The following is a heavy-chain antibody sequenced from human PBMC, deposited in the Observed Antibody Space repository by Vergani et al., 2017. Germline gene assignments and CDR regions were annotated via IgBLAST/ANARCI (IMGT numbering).Heavy chain of an antibody. V-gene: IGHV3-21*01. D-gene: IGHD6-13*01. CDR1: GFTFSSYS. CDR3: ARDLSIAAAAPPRHAFDI. J-gene: IGHJ3*02. CDR2: ISSSSSYI. Sequence: EVQLLESGGGLVQPGGSLRLSCAASGFTFSSYSMNWVRQAPGKGLEWVSSISSSSSYIYYADSVKGRFTISRDNAKNSLYLQMNSLRAEDTAVYYCARDLSIAAAAPPRHAFDIWGQGTMVTVSS.